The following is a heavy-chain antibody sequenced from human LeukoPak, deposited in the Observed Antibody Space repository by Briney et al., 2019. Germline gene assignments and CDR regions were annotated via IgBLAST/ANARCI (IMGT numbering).Heavy chain of an antibody. J-gene: IGHJ5*02. D-gene: IGHD3-3*01. CDR3: ARRWTTSDYYTVLDP. CDR2: IYHSGSA. Sequence: SETLSLTCSVSGGSITSHSWIWIRQPPGKGLEWIGYIYHSGSADYNPSLKSRVTISVDTSKKQVSLELRSVTAADTAVYFCARRWTTSDYYTVLDPWGQGTLVTVSS. V-gene: IGHV4-59*11. CDR1: GGSITSHS.